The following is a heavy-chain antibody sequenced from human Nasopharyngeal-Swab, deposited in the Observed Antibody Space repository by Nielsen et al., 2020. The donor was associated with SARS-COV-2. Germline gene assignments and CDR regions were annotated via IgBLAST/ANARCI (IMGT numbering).Heavy chain of an antibody. V-gene: IGHV3-33*06. CDR2: IFYDGRNK. D-gene: IGHD1-20*01. CDR1: GFTFTSYG. J-gene: IGHJ6*01. Sequence: GESLKISCAASGFTFTSYGMHWVRQVPGKGLEWVAVIFYDGRNKFYADSVKGRFSISKDNSKKTVFLQMDNLRADDTAIYYCAKDEGVRYTWNERDYYYGMDVWGKGPRSPSPQ. CDR3: AKDEGVRYTWNERDYYYGMDV.